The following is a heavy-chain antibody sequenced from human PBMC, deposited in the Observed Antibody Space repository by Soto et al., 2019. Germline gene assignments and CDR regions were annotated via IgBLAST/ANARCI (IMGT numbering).Heavy chain of an antibody. CDR3: ARASLYCSGGSCYTTGFDY. V-gene: IGHV4-31*03. Sequence: QVQLQESGPGLVKPSQTLSLTCTVSGGSISSGGYYWSWIRQHPGKGLEWIGYLYYSGSTYYNPSLRSRVTISVETSKTQCSLKLSSVTAADTAVYYCARASLYCSGGSCYTTGFDYWGQGTLVTVSS. CDR1: GGSISSGGYY. D-gene: IGHD2-15*01. J-gene: IGHJ4*02. CDR2: LYYSGST.